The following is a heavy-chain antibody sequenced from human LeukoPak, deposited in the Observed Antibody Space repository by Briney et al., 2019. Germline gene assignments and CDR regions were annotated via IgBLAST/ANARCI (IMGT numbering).Heavy chain of an antibody. D-gene: IGHD3-10*01. CDR2: INPNSGGT. V-gene: IGHV1-2*02. J-gene: IGHJ4*02. CDR3: ASYYYDSGGYYTYFDY. Sequence: ASVKVSCKASGYTFTGYYMHWVRQAPGQGLEWMGWINPNSGGTNYAQKFQGRVTMTRDTSISTAYMELRSLRSDDTAVYYCASYYYDSGGYYTYFDYWGQGTLVTVSS. CDR1: GYTFTGYY.